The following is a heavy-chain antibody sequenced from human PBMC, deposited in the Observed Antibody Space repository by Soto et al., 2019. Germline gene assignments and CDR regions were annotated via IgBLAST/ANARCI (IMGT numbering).Heavy chain of an antibody. V-gene: IGHV1-69*05. CDR1: GGTFSSYA. Sequence: QVQLVQSGAEVKKPGSSVKVSCKASGGTFSSYAISWVRQAPGQGLEWMGGIIPIFGTANYAQKFQGRVTSSXXEXTXXVYRELSSLRSEDTAVYYGAVGDSSSSGYYYGMDVWGQGTTVTVSS. D-gene: IGHD6-6*01. CDR3: AVGDSSSSGYYYGMDV. CDR2: IIPIFGTA. J-gene: IGHJ6*02.